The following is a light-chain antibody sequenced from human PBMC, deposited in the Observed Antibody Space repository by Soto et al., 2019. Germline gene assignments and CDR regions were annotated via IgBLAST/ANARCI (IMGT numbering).Light chain of an antibody. CDR2: EVS. J-gene: IGLJ3*02. CDR3: SSYTSSNTPWV. V-gene: IGLV2-14*01. CDR1: SSDVGGYNY. Sequence: QSALTQPASVSGSPGQSITISCTGTSSDVGGYNYASWYQQHPGKAPKFMIYEVSNRPSGVSNRFSGSKSGNTTSLTISGLQAEDEADYYCSSYTSSNTPWVFGGGTQLTVL.